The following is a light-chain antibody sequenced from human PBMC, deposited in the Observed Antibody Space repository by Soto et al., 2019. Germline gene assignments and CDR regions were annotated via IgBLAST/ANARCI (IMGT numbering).Light chain of an antibody. J-gene: IGLJ1*01. CDR2: EGS. CDR3: CSYAGSSTPYV. CDR1: SSDVGSYNL. V-gene: IGLV2-23*01. Sequence: QSPLTQPASVPGSPGQSITISCTGTSSDVGSYNLVSWYQQHPGKAPKLMIYEGSKRPSGVSNRFSGSKSGNTASLTISGLQAEDEADYYCCSYAGSSTPYVFGTGTTVTVL.